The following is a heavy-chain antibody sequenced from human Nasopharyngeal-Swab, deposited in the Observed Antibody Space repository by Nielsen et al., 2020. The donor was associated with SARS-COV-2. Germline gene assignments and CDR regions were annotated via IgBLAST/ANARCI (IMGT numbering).Heavy chain of an antibody. D-gene: IGHD4-17*01. J-gene: IGHJ4*02. V-gene: IGHV2-5*02. Sequence: CQAPGKALEWLALIYWDDDKRYSPSLKSRLTITKDTSKNQVVLTMTNMDPVDTATYYCAQRTTLTSYGYWGQGTLVTVSS. CDR3: AQRTTLTSYGY. CDR2: IYWDDDK.